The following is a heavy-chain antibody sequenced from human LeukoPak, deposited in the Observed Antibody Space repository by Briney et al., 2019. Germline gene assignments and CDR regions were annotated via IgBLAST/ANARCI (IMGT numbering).Heavy chain of an antibody. D-gene: IGHD6-19*01. V-gene: IGHV3-7*01. CDR2: INQTGSEK. CDR3: ARVADDYFDY. Sequence: GGSLRLSCAASGFTFSSYWMSWVRQAPGKGLEWVTNINQTGSEKYFEDSVKGRFTISRDNAKNSLYLQMNSLRAEDTAVYYCARVADDYFDYWGQGTLVTVSS. J-gene: IGHJ4*02. CDR1: GFTFSSYW.